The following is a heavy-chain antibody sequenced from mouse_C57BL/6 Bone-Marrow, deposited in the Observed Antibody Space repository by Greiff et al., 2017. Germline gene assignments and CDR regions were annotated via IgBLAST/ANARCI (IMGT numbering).Heavy chain of an antibody. Sequence: EVQRVESGGGLVKPGGSLKLSCAASGFTFSSYAMSWVRQTPEKRLEWVATISDGGSYTYYPDNVKGRFTISRDNAKNNLYLQMSQLKSEDTAMYYCAREAYYYGSSYDYYAMDYWGQGTSVTVSS. CDR2: ISDGGSYT. CDR1: GFTFSSYA. J-gene: IGHJ4*01. CDR3: AREAYYYGSSYDYYAMDY. D-gene: IGHD1-1*01. V-gene: IGHV5-4*01.